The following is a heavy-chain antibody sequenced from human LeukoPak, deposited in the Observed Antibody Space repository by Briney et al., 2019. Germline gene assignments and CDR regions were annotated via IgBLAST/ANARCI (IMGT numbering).Heavy chain of an antibody. V-gene: IGHV3-7*03. Sequence: GGSLRLSCAASGFTFSSYWISWVRQAPGKGLEWVANIKQDGSEKYYVDSVKGRFTISRDNAKNSLYLQMNSLRAEDTAVYYCARETDYGYSSGWYTYYFDYWGQGTLVTVSS. D-gene: IGHD6-19*01. CDR2: IKQDGSEK. CDR3: ARETDYGYSSGWYTYYFDY. CDR1: GFTFSSYW. J-gene: IGHJ4*02.